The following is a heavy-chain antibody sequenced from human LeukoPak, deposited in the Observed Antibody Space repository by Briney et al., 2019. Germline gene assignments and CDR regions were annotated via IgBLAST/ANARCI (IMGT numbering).Heavy chain of an antibody. D-gene: IGHD3-3*01. CDR3: ARLKRRDDFWSGYFSPQPKYYFDY. CDR1: GGSISSSSYY. V-gene: IGHV4-39*01. J-gene: IGHJ4*02. Sequence: TSETLSLTCTVSGGSISSSSYYWGWIRQPPGKGLEWIGSIYYSGSTYYNPSLKSRVTIPVDTSKNQFSLKLSSVTAADTAVYYCARLKRRDDFWSGYFSPQPKYYFDYWGQGTLVTVSS. CDR2: IYYSGST.